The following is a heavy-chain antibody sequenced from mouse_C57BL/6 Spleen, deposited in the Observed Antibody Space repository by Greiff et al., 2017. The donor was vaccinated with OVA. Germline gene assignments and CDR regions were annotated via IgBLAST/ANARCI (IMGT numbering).Heavy chain of an antibody. V-gene: IGHV1-26*01. D-gene: IGHD2-1*01. Sequence: VQLQQSGPELVKPGASVKISCKASGYTFTDYYMNWVKQSHGKSLEWIGDINPNNGGTSYNQKFKGKATLTVDKSSGTAYMELRSLTSEDSAVYYCAREGGNSYAMDYWGQGTSVTVSS. J-gene: IGHJ4*01. CDR3: AREGGNSYAMDY. CDR2: INPNNGGT. CDR1: GYTFTDYY.